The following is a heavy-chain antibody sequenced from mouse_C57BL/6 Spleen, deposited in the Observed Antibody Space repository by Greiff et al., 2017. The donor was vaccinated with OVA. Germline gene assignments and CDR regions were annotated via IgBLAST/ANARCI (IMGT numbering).Heavy chain of an antibody. CDR3: AREEDGYYDYAMDY. CDR1: GYTFTSYW. V-gene: IGHV1-72*01. D-gene: IGHD2-3*01. Sequence: VKLQQPGAELVKPGASVKLSCKASGYTFTSYWMHWVKQRPGRGLEWIGRIDPNSGGTKYNEKFKSKGTLTVDKPSSTAYMQLSSLTSEDSAVYDCAREEDGYYDYAMDYWGQGTSVTVSS. J-gene: IGHJ4*01. CDR2: IDPNSGGT.